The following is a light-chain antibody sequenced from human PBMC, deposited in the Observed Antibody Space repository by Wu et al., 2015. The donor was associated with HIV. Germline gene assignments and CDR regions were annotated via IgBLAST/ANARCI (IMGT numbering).Light chain of an antibody. CDR2: GAS. Sequence: DIQMTQSPSSLSASVGDRVTITCRATQGISNYLAWYQQKPGKVPTVLVYGASTLLSGVPSRFSGSGSGTDFTLTISSLQPEDVATYYCQHYNNVPWTFGQGTKGGNQT. CDR1: QGISNY. V-gene: IGKV1-27*01. J-gene: IGKJ1*01. CDR3: QHYNNVPWT.